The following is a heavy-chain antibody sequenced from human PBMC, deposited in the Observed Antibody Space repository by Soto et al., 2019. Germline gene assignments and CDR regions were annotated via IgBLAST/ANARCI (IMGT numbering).Heavy chain of an antibody. CDR3: TREASSWGFAFDL. J-gene: IGHJ3*01. CDR2: IFGSGAPT. D-gene: IGHD3-16*01. CDR1: GFTFSHYA. V-gene: IGHV3-23*01. Sequence: EVQLLESGGGLVQPGGSLRLSCAASGFTFSHYAMSWVRQAPGKGLQWVSTIFGSGAPTHYADSVKGSFGISRDNSNNMLFLEINSLKDEDTDVYYCTREASSWGFAFDLWGQGTRVAFSS.